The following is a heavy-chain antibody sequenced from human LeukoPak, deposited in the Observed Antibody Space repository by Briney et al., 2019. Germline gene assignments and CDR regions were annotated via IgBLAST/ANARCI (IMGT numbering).Heavy chain of an antibody. Sequence: SPTLSLTFAISGDSVSISSAGWNWIRQSPSRGLEGLGSTYYRCKGNNDYAVSGKSRIAITPDTSKNPFSLQLNSVTPEDTAVYFCAKGGGAFDIWGQGTMVTVSS. J-gene: IGHJ3*02. D-gene: IGHD3-10*01. V-gene: IGHV6-1*01. CDR1: GDSVSISSAG. CDR2: TYYRCKGNN. CDR3: AKGGGAFDI.